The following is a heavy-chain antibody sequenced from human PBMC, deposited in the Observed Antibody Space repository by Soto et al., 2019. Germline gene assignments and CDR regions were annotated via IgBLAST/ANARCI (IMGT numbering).Heavy chain of an antibody. D-gene: IGHD3-9*01. CDR3: TRRTPPTGMEV. J-gene: IGHJ6*02. Sequence: EVQLVESGGGLVQPGGSLRLSCAASGFTLSSYDIHWARQATGEGLAWVSGIGSGGDTHYADSGKGRFIISREDGKNALYLQMNNLRVGDTAVYYCTRRTPPTGMEVWGQGATVTVSS. V-gene: IGHV3-13*01. CDR2: IGSGGDT. CDR1: GFTLSSYD.